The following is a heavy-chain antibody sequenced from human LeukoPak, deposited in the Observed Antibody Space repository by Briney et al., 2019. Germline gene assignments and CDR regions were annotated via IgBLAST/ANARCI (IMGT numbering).Heavy chain of an antibody. D-gene: IGHD2-15*01. J-gene: IGHJ5*02. CDR2: IYYSGST. CDR1: GGSISSSSYY. CDR3: ARDQGNCSGGSCYSDWFDP. V-gene: IGHV4-61*01. Sequence: SETLSLTCTVSGGSISSSSYYWSWIRQPPGKGLEWIGYIYYSGSTNYNPSLKSRVTISVDTSKNQFSLKLSSVTAADTAVYYCARDQGNCSGGSCYSDWFDPWGQGTLVTVSS.